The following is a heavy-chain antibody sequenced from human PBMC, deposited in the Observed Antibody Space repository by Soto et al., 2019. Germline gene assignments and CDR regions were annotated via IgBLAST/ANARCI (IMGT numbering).Heavy chain of an antibody. Sequence: PGGSLRLSCTASGFTFGDYVMSWFRQAPGKGLEWVGFIRSKAYGGTTEYAASVKGRFTISRDDSKSIAYLQMNSLKTEDTAVYFCTSDRSGGSGYPVNYFDYWGQGTLVTVSS. D-gene: IGHD3-3*01. CDR3: TSDRSGGSGYPVNYFDY. CDR2: IRSKAYGGTT. V-gene: IGHV3-49*03. CDR1: GFTFGDYV. J-gene: IGHJ4*02.